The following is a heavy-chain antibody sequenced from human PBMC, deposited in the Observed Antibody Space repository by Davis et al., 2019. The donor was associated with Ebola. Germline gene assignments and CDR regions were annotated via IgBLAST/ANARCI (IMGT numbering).Heavy chain of an antibody. CDR1: GFTFSSYW. V-gene: IGHV3-74*01. Sequence: PGGSLRLSCAASGFTFSSYWMHWVRQAPGKGLVWVSRINSDGSSTSYADSVKGRFTISRDNAKNTLYLQMNSLRAGDTAVYYCARNPGGANGMDVWGQGTTVTVSS. CDR2: INSDGSST. J-gene: IGHJ6*02. D-gene: IGHD1-26*01. CDR3: ARNPGGANGMDV.